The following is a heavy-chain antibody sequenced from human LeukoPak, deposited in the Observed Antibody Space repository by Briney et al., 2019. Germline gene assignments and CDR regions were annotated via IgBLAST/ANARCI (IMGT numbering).Heavy chain of an antibody. V-gene: IGHV4-59*08. J-gene: IGHJ4*02. D-gene: IGHD7-27*01. Sequence: SQTLSLTCTVSGGSISTYYWSWIRQPPGKGLEWTGFIYYSGTTNYNPSLKSRVTISVDTSKNQFSLKLSSVTAADTAVYYCASLTGDEVYFDYWGQGTLVTVSS. CDR2: IYYSGTT. CDR3: ASLTGDEVYFDY. CDR1: GGSISTYY.